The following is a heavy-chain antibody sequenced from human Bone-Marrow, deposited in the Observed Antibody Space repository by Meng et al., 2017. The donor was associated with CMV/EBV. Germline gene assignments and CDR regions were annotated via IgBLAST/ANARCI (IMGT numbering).Heavy chain of an antibody. CDR2: ITGSGGTT. CDR1: VFTLRNYA. J-gene: IGHJ4*02. CDR3: AKRFGDNAFSFDS. V-gene: IGHV3-23*01. Sequence: ASVFTLRNYAVSWVRQAPGKGLEWVSGITGSGGTTYYADSVKGRFTISRDNSKSTLYLQMRSLRAEDTAVYYCAKRFGDNAFSFDSWGQGTLVTVSS. D-gene: IGHD2-21*02.